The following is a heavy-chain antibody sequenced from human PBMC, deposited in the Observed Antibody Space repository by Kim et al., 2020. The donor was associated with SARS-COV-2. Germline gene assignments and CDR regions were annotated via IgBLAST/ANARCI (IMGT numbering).Heavy chain of an antibody. CDR1: GYTFTSYD. J-gene: IGHJ6*02. V-gene: IGHV1-8*01. Sequence: ASVKVSCKASGYTFTSYDINWVRQATGQGLEWMGWMNPNSGNTGYAQKFQGRVTMTRNTSISTAYMELSSLRSEDTAVYYCAFSYGDAYYYYGMDVWGQGTTVTVSS. CDR2: MNPNSGNT. CDR3: AFSYGDAYYYYGMDV. D-gene: IGHD4-17*01.